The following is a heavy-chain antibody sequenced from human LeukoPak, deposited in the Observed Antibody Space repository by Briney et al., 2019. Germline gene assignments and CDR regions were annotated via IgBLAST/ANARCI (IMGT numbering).Heavy chain of an antibody. Sequence: SETLSLTCTVSGGSISSSSYYWGWIRQPPGKGLEWIGSIYYTGNTYYNASLKSQVSISIDTSKNQFSLKLTSVTAADTSVYYCARQTGSGLFILPGGQGTLVTVSS. CDR2: IYYTGNT. J-gene: IGHJ4*02. CDR1: GGSISSSSYY. V-gene: IGHV4-39*01. CDR3: ARQTGSGLFILP. D-gene: IGHD3/OR15-3a*01.